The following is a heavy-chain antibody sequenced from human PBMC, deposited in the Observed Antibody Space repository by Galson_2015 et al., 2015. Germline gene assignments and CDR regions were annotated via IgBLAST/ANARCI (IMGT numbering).Heavy chain of an antibody. Sequence: SLRLSCAASGFTFSTYSMNWVRQAPGKGLEWVSYISSGSSSTIYYADSVKGRFTISRDNAKNSLYLQMNSLRDEDTAVYYCARIYTTGFDPWGQGTLVTVSS. CDR1: GFTFSTYS. CDR2: ISSGSSSTI. J-gene: IGHJ5*02. V-gene: IGHV3-48*02. D-gene: IGHD4-17*01. CDR3: ARIYTTGFDP.